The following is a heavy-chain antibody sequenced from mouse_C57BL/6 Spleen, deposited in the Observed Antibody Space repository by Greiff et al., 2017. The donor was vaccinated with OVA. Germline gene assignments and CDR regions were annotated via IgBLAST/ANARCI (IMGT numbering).Heavy chain of an antibody. CDR1: GFNIKDYY. Sequence: VQLQQSGAELVRPGASVKLSCTASGFNIKDYYMHWVKQRPEQGLEWIGRIDPEDGDTEYAPKFQGKATMTADTSSNTAYLQLSSLTSEDTAVYYGTTTTVVATGYFDYWGQGTTLTVSS. CDR2: IDPEDGDT. CDR3: TTTTVVATGYFDY. D-gene: IGHD1-1*01. V-gene: IGHV14-1*01. J-gene: IGHJ2*01.